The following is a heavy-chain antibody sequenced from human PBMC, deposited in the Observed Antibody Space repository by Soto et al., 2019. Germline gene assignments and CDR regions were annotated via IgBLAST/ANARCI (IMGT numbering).Heavy chain of an antibody. CDR2: ISGSGGNT. CDR3: AKERSDYDFRSGYYAY. CDR1: GFTFSSYA. V-gene: IGHV3-23*01. Sequence: GGSLRLSCAASGFTFSSYAMSWVRQAPGKGLEWVSAISGSGGNTYYADSVRGRFTISRDNSRNTLYLQMSSLRAEDTAVYYCAKERSDYDFRSGYYAYWGQGTLVTVSS. D-gene: IGHD3-3*01. J-gene: IGHJ4*02.